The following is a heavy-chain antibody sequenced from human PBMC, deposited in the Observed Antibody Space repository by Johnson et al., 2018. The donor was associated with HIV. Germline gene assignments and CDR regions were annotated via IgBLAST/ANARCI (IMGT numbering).Heavy chain of an antibody. Sequence: QVQLVESGGGAVQPGRSLRLSCAASGFTFSSYAMHWVRQAPGQGLEWVAVIGYDGSDKYSSDSVHGRVTISRDNPKNTLYLHMNNLRAEDTAVYYCARDLAYNSRWTGAFDIWGQGTMVTVSS. D-gene: IGHD6-13*01. V-gene: IGHV3-30*04. CDR2: IGYDGSDK. J-gene: IGHJ3*02. CDR3: ARDLAYNSRWTGAFDI. CDR1: GFTFSSYA.